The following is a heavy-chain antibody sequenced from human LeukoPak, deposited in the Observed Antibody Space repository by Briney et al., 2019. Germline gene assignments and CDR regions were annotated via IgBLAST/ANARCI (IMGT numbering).Heavy chain of an antibody. Sequence: SETLSLTCTVSGGSISSYYWSWLRQPPGKGLEWIAYIYNTGSTNYNPSFKSRVAISVDTSKNQFSLKLSSVTAADTAVYYCARGRDSYYYYMDVWGKGTTVTVSS. CDR2: IYNTGST. CDR3: ARGRDSYYYYMDV. V-gene: IGHV4-59*01. CDR1: GGSISSYY. J-gene: IGHJ6*03.